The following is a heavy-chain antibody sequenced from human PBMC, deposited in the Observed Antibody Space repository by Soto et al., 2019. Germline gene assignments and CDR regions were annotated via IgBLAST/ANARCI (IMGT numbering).Heavy chain of an antibody. CDR1: GGSISSSSYY. V-gene: IGHV4-39*01. Sequence: PSETLSLTCTVSGGSISSSSYYWGWIRQPPGKGLEWIGSIYYSGSTYYNPSLKSRVTISVDTSKNQFSLKLSSVTAADTAVYYCARRRKDIVVVPAPNDEIDYWGQGTRVTVSS. CDR3: ARRRKDIVVVPAPNDEIDY. CDR2: IYYSGST. D-gene: IGHD2-2*01. J-gene: IGHJ4*02.